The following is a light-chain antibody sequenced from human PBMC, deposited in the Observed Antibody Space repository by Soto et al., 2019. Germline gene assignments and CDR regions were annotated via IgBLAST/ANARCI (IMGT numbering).Light chain of an antibody. Sequence: IHMTHSPSALSASLGDIATITFGASQSISSWLAWYQQKPGKAPKLLIYDASTLQSGVPSRYSGSGSGTEFTLTISNLQPDDFATYYCQQYESYSPWTFGQGTKVDIK. CDR2: DAS. J-gene: IGKJ1*01. V-gene: IGKV1-5*01. CDR3: QQYESYSPWT. CDR1: QSISSW.